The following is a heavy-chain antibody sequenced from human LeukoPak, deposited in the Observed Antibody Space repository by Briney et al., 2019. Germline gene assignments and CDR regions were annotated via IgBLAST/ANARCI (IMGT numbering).Heavy chain of an antibody. D-gene: IGHD2-2*01. CDR3: AKGGGVVPAALYYFDY. J-gene: IGHJ4*02. CDR2: IRYDGSNK. CDR1: GFTFSSYG. Sequence: GGSLRLSCAASGFTFSSYGMHWVRQAPGKGREWVAFIRYDGSNKYYADSVKGRFTISRDNSKNPLYLQMNSLRAEDTAVYYCAKGGGVVPAALYYFDYWGQGTLVTVSS. V-gene: IGHV3-30*02.